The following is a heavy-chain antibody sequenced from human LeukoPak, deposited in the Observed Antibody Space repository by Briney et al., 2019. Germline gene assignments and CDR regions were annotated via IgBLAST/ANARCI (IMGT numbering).Heavy chain of an antibody. CDR3: SRDPRHNDY. Sequence: GGSLRLSCAASGFTFSDSYMTWTRQAPGKGLELLSYISGSSSDVNYIDSVRGRFTISRDNAKNSLYLHMNSLTVEDTAVYYCSRDPRHNDYWGQGTLVTVSS. CDR2: ISGSSSDV. CDR1: GFTFSDSY. J-gene: IGHJ4*02. V-gene: IGHV3-11*04.